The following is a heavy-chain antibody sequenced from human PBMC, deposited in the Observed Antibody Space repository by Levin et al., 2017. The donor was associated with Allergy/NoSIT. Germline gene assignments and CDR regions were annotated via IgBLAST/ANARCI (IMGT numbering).Heavy chain of an antibody. CDR3: AKPSDGYNVVALDI. CDR2: IGGSGGST. V-gene: IGHV3-23*01. D-gene: IGHD5-24*01. Sequence: GGSLRLSCAASGFTFSSHAMSWVRQAPGKGLEWVSGIGGSGGSTFYADSVKGRFTISRDNSQNTLYLQMNSLRAEDTAEYYCAKPSDGYNVVALDIWGQGTMVTVSS. J-gene: IGHJ3*02. CDR1: GFTFSSHA.